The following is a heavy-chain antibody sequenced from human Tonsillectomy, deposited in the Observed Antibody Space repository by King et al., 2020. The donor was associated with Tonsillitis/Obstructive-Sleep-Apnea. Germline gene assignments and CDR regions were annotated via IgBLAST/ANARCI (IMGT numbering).Heavy chain of an antibody. CDR3: AKGGFTPSSAIEH. J-gene: IGHJ4*02. D-gene: IGHD2-21*01. Sequence: QLVQSGGGLVQPGRSLRLSCAASGFTFDVYAMHWVRQGPGKGPEWVSSIGWNNIDRGYVDSVKGRFTISRDNAKNSLYLQMNSLTTEDTDLYYCAKGGFTPSSAIEHWGQGTLVTVSS. CDR1: GFTFDVYA. CDR2: IGWNNIDR. V-gene: IGHV3-9*01.